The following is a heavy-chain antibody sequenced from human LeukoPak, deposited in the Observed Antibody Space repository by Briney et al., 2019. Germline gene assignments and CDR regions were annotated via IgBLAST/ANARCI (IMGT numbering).Heavy chain of an antibody. CDR2: INPNSGGT. CDR1: GYSFTDYY. D-gene: IGHD2-21*01. J-gene: IGHJ5*02. CDR3: ARADRLHGGPYLIGP. Sequence: ASVKVSCKTSGYSFTDYYMHWVRQAPGQGLERMGWINPNSGGTSSAQKFQGRVTMTRDTSITTVYMEVRWLTSDDTAVYYCARADRLHGGPYLIGPWGQGTLVTVPS. V-gene: IGHV1-2*02.